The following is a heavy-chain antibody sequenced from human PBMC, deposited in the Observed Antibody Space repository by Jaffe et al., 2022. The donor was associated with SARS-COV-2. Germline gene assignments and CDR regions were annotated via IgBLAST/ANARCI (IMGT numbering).Heavy chain of an antibody. D-gene: IGHD6-13*01. Sequence: EVQLVESGGGLVQPGGSLRLSCAASGFTFSSYEMNWVRQAPGKGLEWVSYISSSGSTIYYADSVKGRFTISRDNAKNSLYLQMNSLRAEDTAVYYCARQLGYSSSWYWQYFDLWGRGTLVTVSS. J-gene: IGHJ2*01. CDR3: ARQLGYSSSWYWQYFDL. CDR1: GFTFSSYE. V-gene: IGHV3-48*03. CDR2: ISSSGSTI.